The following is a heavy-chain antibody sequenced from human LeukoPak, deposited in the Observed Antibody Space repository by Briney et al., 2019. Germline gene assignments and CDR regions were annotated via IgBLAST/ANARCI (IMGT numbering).Heavy chain of an antibody. CDR3: AKDSYVSGRPLHTFDV. CDR2: ISGDGAST. V-gene: IGHV3-23*01. J-gene: IGHJ3*01. D-gene: IGHD3-10*01. CDR1: GFTFTIHA. Sequence: GGSLRLSCAASGFTFTIHALTWVRQAPGKGLEWVSGISGDGASTHYAESVKGQFTISRDNSQNTLFLQMNSLRVEDTAIYYCAKDSYVSGRPLHTFDVWGQGTMVTVSS.